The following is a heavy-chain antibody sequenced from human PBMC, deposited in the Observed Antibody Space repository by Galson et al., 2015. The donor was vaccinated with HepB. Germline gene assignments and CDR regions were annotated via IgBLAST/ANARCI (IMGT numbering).Heavy chain of an antibody. CDR3: ARDIGQRLVPWPFSDY. J-gene: IGHJ4*02. CDR2: ISAYNGNR. Sequence: SVKVSCKASGYSFTYYGISWVRQAPGQGLEWMGWISAYNGNRNYAQKFQGRVTMTTDTSTSTVYMELRSLRSDDTAVYYCARDIGQRLVPWPFSDYWGQGTLVTVSS. V-gene: IGHV1-18*01. D-gene: IGHD6-13*01. CDR1: GYSFTYYG.